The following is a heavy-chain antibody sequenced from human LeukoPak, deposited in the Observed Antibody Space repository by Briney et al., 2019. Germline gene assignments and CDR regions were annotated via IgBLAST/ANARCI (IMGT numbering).Heavy chain of an antibody. Sequence: KRFETLSLTCAVYSGSFNDYCWIWLRQPPRRGLEWNGEIYSGGSANYHPSLKGRLAISVDPSKSQFSLKLSSLTAADTAVYFCARGVVDYSTRSGYLSHWGQGTLVTVSS. V-gene: IGHV4-34*01. D-gene: IGHD3-22*01. CDR2: IYSGGSA. J-gene: IGHJ4*02. CDR3: ARGVVDYSTRSGYLSH. CDR1: SGSFNDYC.